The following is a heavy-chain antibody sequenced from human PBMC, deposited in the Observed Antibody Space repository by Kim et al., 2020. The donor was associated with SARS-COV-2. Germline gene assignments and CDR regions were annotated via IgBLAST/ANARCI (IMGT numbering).Heavy chain of an antibody. D-gene: IGHD6-19*01. Sequence: YYSPSLTSRVTISVDTSKNQFSLKLSSVTAADTAVYYCASIAVAGNFDYWGQGTLVTVSS. CDR3: ASIAVAGNFDY. J-gene: IGHJ4*02. V-gene: IGHV4-39*01.